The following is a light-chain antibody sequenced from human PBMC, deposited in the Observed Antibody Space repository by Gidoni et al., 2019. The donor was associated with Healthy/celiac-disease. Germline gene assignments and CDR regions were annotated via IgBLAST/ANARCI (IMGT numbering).Light chain of an antibody. CDR2: GAS. Sequence: EIVMTQSPATLSVSPVERATLSCRSSQSVSSNLAWYQQKPGQAPRLLIYGASTRDTGIPARFSGSGSGTEFTLTISSLKSEDFAVYYCQQYNNWPPWTFGQGTKVEIK. V-gene: IGKV3-15*01. J-gene: IGKJ1*01. CDR1: QSVSSN. CDR3: QQYNNWPPWT.